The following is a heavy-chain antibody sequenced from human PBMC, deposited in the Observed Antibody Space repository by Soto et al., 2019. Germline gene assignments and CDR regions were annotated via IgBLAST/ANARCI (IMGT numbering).Heavy chain of an antibody. V-gene: IGHV4-59*01. D-gene: IGHD3-16*02. J-gene: IGHJ4*02. CDR2: IYYSGST. Sequence: SETLSLTCTVSGGSISSYYWSWIRQPPGKGLEWIGYIYYSGSTNYNPSLKSRVTISVDTSKNQFSLKLSSVTAADTAVYYCARADYDYVWGSYRLMFDYWGQGTLVTVSS. CDR3: ARADYDYVWGSYRLMFDY. CDR1: GGSISSYY.